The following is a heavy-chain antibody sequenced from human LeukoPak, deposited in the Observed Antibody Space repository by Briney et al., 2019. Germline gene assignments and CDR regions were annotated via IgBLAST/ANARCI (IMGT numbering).Heavy chain of an antibody. CDR3: ARDRAHYYDSSGYHGAFDI. D-gene: IGHD3-22*01. CDR1: GGSISTSNFY. V-gene: IGHV4-39*07. Sequence: SETLSLTCTVSGGSISTSNFYWGWIRQPPGKGLEWIGNIFYSGSTYYSPSLKSRVTISLDTSRNQFSLKLNSVTAADTAVYYCARDRAHYYDSSGYHGAFDIWGQGTMVTVSS. CDR2: IFYSGST. J-gene: IGHJ3*02.